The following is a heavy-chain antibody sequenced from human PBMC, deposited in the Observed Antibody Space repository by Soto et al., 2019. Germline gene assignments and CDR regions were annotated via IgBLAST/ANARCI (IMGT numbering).Heavy chain of an antibody. D-gene: IGHD2-15*01. Sequence: GASVKVSCKASGYTSTGYYIHWVRQAPGQGLEWMGWINPNSGGTKYPQKFQGRVTMTRDTSIRTVYMSLTGLKSDDTAVYFCARDLAKGGGSAGFDYWGQGSPVTVSS. J-gene: IGHJ4*02. CDR1: GYTSTGYY. CDR3: ARDLAKGGGSAGFDY. V-gene: IGHV1-2*02. CDR2: INPNSGGT.